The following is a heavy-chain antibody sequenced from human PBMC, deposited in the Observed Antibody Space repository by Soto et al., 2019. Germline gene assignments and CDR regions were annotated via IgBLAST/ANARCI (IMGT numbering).Heavy chain of an antibody. CDR1: GLTVSTNY. CDR2: IYYGGTT. CDR3: ARDYDPSRGDWAYYGIDV. J-gene: IGHJ6*02. Sequence: EVQLVESGGGLVQPGGSLRISGAASGLTVSTNYMSWVRQAPGKGLEGVSIIYYGGTTYYADSVKGRCTISRDDSKTTLYLQMHSLRAEDTAVYYCARDYDPSRGDWAYYGIDVWGQGTTVTVSS. V-gene: IGHV3-66*01. D-gene: IGHD3-3*01.